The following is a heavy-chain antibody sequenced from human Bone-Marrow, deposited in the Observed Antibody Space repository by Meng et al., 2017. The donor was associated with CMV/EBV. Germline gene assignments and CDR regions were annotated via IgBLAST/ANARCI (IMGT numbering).Heavy chain of an antibody. V-gene: IGHV4-61*01. CDR1: GGSVSSGSYY. CDR2: IYYSGST. D-gene: IGHD4-17*01. CDR3: ARMTTVTFYYVDY. J-gene: IGHJ4*02. Sequence: SETLSLTCTVSGGSVSSGSYYWSWIRQPPGKGLEWIGYIYYSGSTNYNPSLKSRVTISVDTSKNQFSLKLSSVTAADTAVYYCARMTTVTFYYVDYWGQGTLVTVSS.